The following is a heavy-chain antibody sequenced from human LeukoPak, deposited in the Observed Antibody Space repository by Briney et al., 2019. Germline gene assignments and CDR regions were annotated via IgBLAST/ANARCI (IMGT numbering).Heavy chain of an antibody. J-gene: IGHJ4*02. CDR3: VTDDYGDYWGRF. Sequence: ASVKVSCKASGYIFTDYYMHWVQQAPGKGLEYMGRVDPQTGETIYAEKFQGRVTITADTSTDTAYMELTGLKSEDTAVYFCVTDDYGDYWGRFWGQGSLVTVSS. CDR2: VDPQTGET. D-gene: IGHD4-17*01. V-gene: IGHV1-69-2*01. CDR1: GYIFTDYY.